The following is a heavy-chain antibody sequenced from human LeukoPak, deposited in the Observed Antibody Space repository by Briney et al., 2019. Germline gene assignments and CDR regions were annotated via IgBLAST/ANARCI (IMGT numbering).Heavy chain of an antibody. CDR2: INHSGST. V-gene: IGHV4-34*01. Sequence: PSETLSLTCAVYGGSFSGYYWSWIRQPPGKGLEWIGEINHSGSTNYNPSLKSRVTISVDTSKNRFSLKLSSVTAADTAVYYCARGRSDYLRYCFDHWGQGTLVTVSS. CDR3: ARGRSDYLRYCFDH. J-gene: IGHJ4*02. D-gene: IGHD3-22*01. CDR1: GGSFSGYY.